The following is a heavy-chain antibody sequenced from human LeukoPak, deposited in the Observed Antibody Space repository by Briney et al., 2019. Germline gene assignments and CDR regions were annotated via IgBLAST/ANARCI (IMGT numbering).Heavy chain of an antibody. CDR1: GFTFSSYA. V-gene: IGHV3-30-3*01. Sequence: PGGSLRLSCAASGFTFSSYAMHWVRQAPGKGLEWVAVISYDGSNKNYADSVKGRFTISRDNSKNTLYLQMNSLRAEDTAVYYCARESRYDAFDIWGQGTMVTVSS. J-gene: IGHJ3*02. CDR3: ARESRYDAFDI. CDR2: ISYDGSNK. D-gene: IGHD6-13*01.